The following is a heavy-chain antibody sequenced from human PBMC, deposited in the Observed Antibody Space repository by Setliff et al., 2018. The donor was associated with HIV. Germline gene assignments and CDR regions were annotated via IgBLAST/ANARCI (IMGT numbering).Heavy chain of an antibody. CDR3: ARVFPPIRGAPFGVPPGVFDI. CDR1: GGSMSPYY. V-gene: IGHV4-4*07. Sequence: PSETLSLTCSVSGGSMSPYYWSWIRQPAGKGLEWIGRLYPSGSTIYNPSLRSRVTLSVDTSKNQFSLKLSSVTAADTAVYYCARVFPPIRGAPFGVPPGVFDIWGQGSVVTVSS. CDR2: LYPSGST. D-gene: IGHD2-8*01. J-gene: IGHJ3*02.